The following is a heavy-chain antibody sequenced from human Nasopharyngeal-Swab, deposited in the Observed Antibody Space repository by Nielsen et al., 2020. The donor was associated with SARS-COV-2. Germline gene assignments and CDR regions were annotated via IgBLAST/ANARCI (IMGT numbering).Heavy chain of an antibody. CDR2: IYSSAYT. J-gene: IGHJ3*02. D-gene: IGHD2/OR15-2a*01. CDR3: AREVASANKNAFDI. CDR1: GGSISSSDYY. Sequence: SETLSLTCSVSGGSISSSDYYWSWIRQPPGKGLEWIGYIYSSAYTYYNPSLKSRVNMSVDMSKNQFSLKLSSVTAADTAVYYCAREVASANKNAFDIWGQGTMVTVSS. V-gene: IGHV4-30-4*01.